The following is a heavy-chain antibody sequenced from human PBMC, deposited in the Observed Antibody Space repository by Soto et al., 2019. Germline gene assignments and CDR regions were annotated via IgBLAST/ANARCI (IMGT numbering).Heavy chain of an antibody. V-gene: IGHV3-33*01. Sequence: QVQVVESGGGVVQPGRSLRLSCTASGFGFSDYVMHWVRQPPGKGLEWVAVIWWHGRDIFYEGSVKGAFTNSRDNSKSTLYLQMNTLRVEETAVYYCARDQGGQSGNFIFDNWGQGTLVTVSS. CDR1: GFGFSDYV. CDR2: IWWHGRDI. CDR3: ARDQGGQSGNFIFDN. J-gene: IGHJ4*02. D-gene: IGHD3-3*01.